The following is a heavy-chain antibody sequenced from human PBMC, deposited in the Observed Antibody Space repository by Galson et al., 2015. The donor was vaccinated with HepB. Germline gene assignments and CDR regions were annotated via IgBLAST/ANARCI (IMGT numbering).Heavy chain of an antibody. CDR2: IVVGSGNT. CDR3: AADGDSSWYSY. Sequence: SVKVSCKASGFTFTSFAVQWVRQARGQRLEWIGWIVVGSGNTNYAQKFQERVTITRDMSTSTAYMELSSLRSEDTAVYYCAADGDSSWYSYWGQGTLVTVSS. V-gene: IGHV1-58*01. J-gene: IGHJ4*02. CDR1: GFTFTSFA. D-gene: IGHD6-13*01.